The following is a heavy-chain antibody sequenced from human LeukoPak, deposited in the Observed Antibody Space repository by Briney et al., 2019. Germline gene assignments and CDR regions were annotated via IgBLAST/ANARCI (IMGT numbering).Heavy chain of an antibody. V-gene: IGHV1-2*02. CDR1: GYTFTGYY. CDR2: INPNSGGT. J-gene: IGHJ4*02. D-gene: IGHD3-10*01. CDR3: ARAMVRGVIDY. Sequence: WASVKVSCKASGYTFTGYYMHWVRQAPGQGLEWMGWINPNSGGTNYAQKFRGRVTMTRDTSISTAYMELSRLRSDDTAVYYCARAMVRGVIDYWGQGTLVTVSS.